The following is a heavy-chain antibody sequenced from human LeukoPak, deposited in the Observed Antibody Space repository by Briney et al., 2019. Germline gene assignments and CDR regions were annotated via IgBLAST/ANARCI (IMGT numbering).Heavy chain of an antibody. V-gene: IGHV3-23*01. CDR2: ISGSGGST. J-gene: IGHJ4*02. D-gene: IGHD3-22*01. CDR3: AEEGGYYYDSSGYYPLDY. Sequence: GGSLRLSCAASGFTFSSYAMSWVRQAPGKGLEWVSAISGSGGSTYYADSVKGRFTISRDNSKNTLYLQMNSLRAEDTAVYYCAEEGGYYYDSSGYYPLDYWGRGTLVTVSS. CDR1: GFTFSSYA.